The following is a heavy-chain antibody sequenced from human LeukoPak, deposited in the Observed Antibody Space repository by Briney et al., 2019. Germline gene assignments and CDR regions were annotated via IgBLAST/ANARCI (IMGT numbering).Heavy chain of an antibody. V-gene: IGHV1-2*02. CDR3: ARSGSTGYPLDY. Sequence: ASVKVSCKASGYSFTGYFIHWVRQAPGQGLEWMGCIDPNSGDTKYAQKFQGRVSMPRDTSTRTAYMELSRLRSGDTAVYFCARSGSTGYPLDYWGQEPWSPSPQ. CDR2: IDPNSGDT. D-gene: IGHD3-22*01. CDR1: GYSFTGYF. J-gene: IGHJ4*01.